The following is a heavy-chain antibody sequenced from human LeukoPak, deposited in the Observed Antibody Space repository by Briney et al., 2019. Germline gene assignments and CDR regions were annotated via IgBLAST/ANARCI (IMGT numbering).Heavy chain of an antibody. Sequence: GGSLRLSCAASGFTFSSYSMNWVRQAPGKGLEWVSSISSSSSYIYYADSVKGRFTISRDNAKNSLYLQMNSLRAEDTAVYYCARDLSNEDYYDSSGPDRGYYYYGMDVWGQGTTVIVSS. CDR1: GFTFSSYS. CDR3: ARDLSNEDYYDSSGPDRGYYYYGMDV. V-gene: IGHV3-21*01. D-gene: IGHD3-22*01. J-gene: IGHJ6*02. CDR2: ISSSSSYI.